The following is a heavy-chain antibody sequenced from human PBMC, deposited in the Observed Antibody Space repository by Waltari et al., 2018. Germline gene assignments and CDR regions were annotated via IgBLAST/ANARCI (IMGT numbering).Heavy chain of an antibody. Sequence: QVQLVQSGAEVKKPGSSVKVSCKASGGTFSSYTISWVRQAPGQGLEWMGRTNPTLGIENYAQKYQGRGTITADKSTSKAYMELSSLRSEDTAVYYCASGVVAEKTPWFDLWGQGTLVTVSS. CDR1: GGTFSSYT. J-gene: IGHJ5*02. D-gene: IGHD2-15*01. V-gene: IGHV1-69*02. CDR3: ASGVVAEKTPWFDL. CDR2: TNPTLGIE.